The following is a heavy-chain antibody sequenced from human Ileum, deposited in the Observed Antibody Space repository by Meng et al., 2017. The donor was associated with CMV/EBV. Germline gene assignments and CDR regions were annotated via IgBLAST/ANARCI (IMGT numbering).Heavy chain of an antibody. CDR3: ARDSATMMVRYIDY. J-gene: IGHJ4*02. Sequence: PGGSITSGTYFWRWIRQHPGKGLEWLGYIYYSGSTYCNPSLKSRVTISVDTSNNQFSLKLSSVTAADTAVYYCARDSATMMVRYIDYWGQGTLVTVSS. D-gene: IGHD3-22*01. CDR2: IYYSGST. V-gene: IGHV4-31*02. CDR1: GGSITSGTYF.